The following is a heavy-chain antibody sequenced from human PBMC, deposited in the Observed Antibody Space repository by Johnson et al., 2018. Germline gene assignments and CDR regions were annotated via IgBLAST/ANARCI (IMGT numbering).Heavy chain of an antibody. J-gene: IGHJ6*03. CDR2: IYSGGST. CDR1: GFTFSSYS. V-gene: IGHV3-66*01. Sequence: VQLVQSGGGVVQPGGSLRLSCAASGFTFSSYSMNWVRQAPGKGLEWVSVIYSGGSTYYADPVKGRFTISRDNSKNTLYLQMNSLRAEDTAVYYCARESRVYYYYYMDVWGKGTTVTVSS. CDR3: ARESRVYYYYYMDV.